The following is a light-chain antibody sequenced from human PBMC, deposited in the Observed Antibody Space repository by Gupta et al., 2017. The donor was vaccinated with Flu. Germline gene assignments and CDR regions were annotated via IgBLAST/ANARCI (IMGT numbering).Light chain of an antibody. CDR1: SSDVASSHL. CDR2: ECT. J-gene: IGLJ3*02. Sequence: SALPQPASVSGSPCQAITISCAGTSSDVASSHLVSWYQQHPGKTPRLIIYECTKRPSGVSGRFSAAKSGNTASLTFSGRQAEDEADYYCSTSAGSRVWVFGGGTSLTIL. V-gene: IGLV2-23*01. CDR3: STSAGSRVWV.